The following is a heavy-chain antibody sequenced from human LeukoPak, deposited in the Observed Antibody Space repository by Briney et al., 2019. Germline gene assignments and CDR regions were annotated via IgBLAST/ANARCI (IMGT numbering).Heavy chain of an antibody. V-gene: IGHV1-24*01. CDR2: FDPEDGET. D-gene: IGHD3-9*01. Sequence: GASVKVSCKVSGYTLTELSMHWVRQAPGKGLEWMGGFDPEDGETIYAQKFQGRVTMTEDTSTDTAYMELSSLRSEDTAVYYCANRGRLAGILTGYYYRPNWFDPWGQGTLVTVSS. J-gene: IGHJ5*02. CDR3: ANRGRLAGILTGYYYRPNWFDP. CDR1: GYTLTELS.